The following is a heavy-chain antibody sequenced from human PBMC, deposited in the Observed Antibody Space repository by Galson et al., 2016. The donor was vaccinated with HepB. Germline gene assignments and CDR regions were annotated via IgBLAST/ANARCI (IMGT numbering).Heavy chain of an antibody. J-gene: IGHJ6*02. Sequence: SVKVSCKASGYTFTGHYMHWVRQAPGQGLEWMGSINPNSGGTDYARKFQDRVTLTRGTSISTAYMDLSRLRSDDTAVYYCARGDVYYGMDVWGQGTTVTVSS. V-gene: IGHV1-2*02. CDR1: GYTFTGHY. CDR2: INPNSGGT. CDR3: ARGDVYYGMDV.